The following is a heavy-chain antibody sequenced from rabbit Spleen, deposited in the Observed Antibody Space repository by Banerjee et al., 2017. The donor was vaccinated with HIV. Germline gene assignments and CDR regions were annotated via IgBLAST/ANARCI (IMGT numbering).Heavy chain of an antibody. J-gene: IGHJ2*01. Sequence: QEQLVESGGGLVKPEGSLKLSCTASGFSFSNKAVMCWVRQAPGKGLEWIACINVVTGKAVYANWAKGRFTFSKTSSTTVTLQMTSLTAADTATYFCARNYVNAFDPWGQGTLVTVS. CDR3: ARNYVNAFDP. D-gene: IGHD1-1*01. V-gene: IGHV1S45*01. CDR1: GFSFSNKAV. CDR2: INVVTGKA.